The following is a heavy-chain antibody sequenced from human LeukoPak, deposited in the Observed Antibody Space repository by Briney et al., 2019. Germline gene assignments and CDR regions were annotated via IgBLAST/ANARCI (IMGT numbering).Heavy chain of an antibody. CDR3: ASAVWFGGSSFDY. J-gene: IGHJ4*02. CDR1: GGSFSGYY. V-gene: IGHV4-34*01. CDR2: INHSGST. D-gene: IGHD3-10*01. Sequence: SETLSLTCAVYGGSFSGYYWSWIRQPPGKGLEWIGEINHSGSTNYNPSLKSRVTISVDTSKNQFSLKLSSVTAADTAVYYCASAVWFGGSSFDYWGQGTLVTVSS.